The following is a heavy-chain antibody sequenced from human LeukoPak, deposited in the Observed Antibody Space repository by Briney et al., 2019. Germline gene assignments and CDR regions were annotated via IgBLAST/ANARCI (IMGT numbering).Heavy chain of an antibody. J-gene: IGHJ4*02. CDR2: IIGSGRNT. CDR1: GFTFSNYA. D-gene: IGHD4-17*01. Sequence: SGGSLRLSCAASGFTFSNYAMNWVRQAPGKGLEWVSAIIGSGRNTFYADSVKGRFTISRDNSKNTLYLQMNSLRAEDTAVYYCAKEMTTPYYWGQGTLVTVSS. V-gene: IGHV3-23*01. CDR3: AKEMTTPYY.